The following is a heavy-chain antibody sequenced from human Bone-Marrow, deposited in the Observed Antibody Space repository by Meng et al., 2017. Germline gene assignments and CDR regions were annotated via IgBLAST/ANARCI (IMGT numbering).Heavy chain of an antibody. Sequence: GGSLRLSCAASGFTFSSYAMHWVRQAPGKGLEWVAVISYDGSNKYYADSVKGRFTISRDNSKNTLYLQMNSLRAEDTAVYYCAKDHGYYDFWSGYYGDAFDIWGQGTMVTVSS. CDR3: AKDHGYYDFWSGYYGDAFDI. V-gene: IGHV3-30*07. D-gene: IGHD3-3*01. J-gene: IGHJ3*02. CDR1: GFTFSSYA. CDR2: ISYDGSNK.